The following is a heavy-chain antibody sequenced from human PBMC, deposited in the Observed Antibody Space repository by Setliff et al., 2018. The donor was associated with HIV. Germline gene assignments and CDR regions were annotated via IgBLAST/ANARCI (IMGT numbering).Heavy chain of an antibody. D-gene: IGHD3-9*01. J-gene: IGHJ4*02. V-gene: IGHV3-23*01. Sequence: AGGSLRLSCAASGFNVNNKYMSWVRQAPGKGLEWISGISGSGVNSYYADSVKGRFTISRDNSKNTVYLQMNSLRAEDTAVYYCAKTSNTGYLFCSDYWGQGTLVTVSS. CDR3: AKTSNTGYLFCSDY. CDR2: ISGSGVNS. CDR1: GFNVNNKY.